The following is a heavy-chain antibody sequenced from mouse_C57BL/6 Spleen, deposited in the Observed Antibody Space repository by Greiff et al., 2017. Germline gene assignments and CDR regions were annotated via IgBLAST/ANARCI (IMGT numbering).Heavy chain of an antibody. CDR3: ARVSNYGGAMDY. D-gene: IGHD2-5*01. V-gene: IGHV1-69*01. CDR1: GYTFTSYW. J-gene: IGHJ4*01. Sequence: QVQLQQPGAELVMPGASVKLSCKASGYTFTSYWMHWVKQRPGQGLEWIGEIDPSDSYTNYNQKFKGKSTLTVDKSSSTANMQLSSLTSEDSAVYYCARVSNYGGAMDYWGQGTSVTVSS. CDR2: IDPSDSYT.